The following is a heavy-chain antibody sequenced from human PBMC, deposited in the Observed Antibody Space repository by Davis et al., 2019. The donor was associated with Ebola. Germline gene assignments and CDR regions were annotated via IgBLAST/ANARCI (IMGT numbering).Heavy chain of an antibody. CDR2: IKSKTDGGTT. J-gene: IGHJ3*02. V-gene: IGHV3-15*01. CDR1: GFTFSNAW. CDR3: TTEKRGYGDYPRDAFDI. Sequence: GESLKISCAASGFTFSNAWMSWVRQAPGKGLEWVGRIKSKTDGGTTDYAAPVKGRFTISRDDSKNTLYLQMNSLKTEDTAVYYCTTEKRGYGDYPRDAFDIWGQGTMVTVSS. D-gene: IGHD4-17*01.